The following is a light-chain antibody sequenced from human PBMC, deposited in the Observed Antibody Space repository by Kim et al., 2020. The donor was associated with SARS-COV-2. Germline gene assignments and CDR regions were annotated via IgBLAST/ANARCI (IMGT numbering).Light chain of an antibody. V-gene: IGKV1-39*01. CDR1: QSIISY. CDR2: AAS. J-gene: IGKJ2*01. Sequence: DIQMTQSPSSLSASVGDRVTITCRASQSIISYLNWYQQKPGKATKLLIYAASSLQSGVPSRFSGSGSGTDFTLTISSLQPEDFATYFWQQSYSTPYTCGKGTKRE. CDR3: QQSYSTPYT.